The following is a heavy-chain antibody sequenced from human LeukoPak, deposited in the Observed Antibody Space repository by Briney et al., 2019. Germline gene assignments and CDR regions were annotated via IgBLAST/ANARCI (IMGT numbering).Heavy chain of an antibody. Sequence: PSETLSLTCTVSGGSIRNYYWSWIRQPPGKGLEWIGYIFYSGSTNYNPSLKSRVIISLDTSKNQFSLKLSPVIAADTAVYYCARVGVDYSGNIIKYYFDYWGQGTLVTVSS. D-gene: IGHD4-23*01. CDR2: IFYSGST. V-gene: IGHV4-59*01. CDR3: ARVGVDYSGNIIKYYFDY. J-gene: IGHJ4*02. CDR1: GGSIRNYY.